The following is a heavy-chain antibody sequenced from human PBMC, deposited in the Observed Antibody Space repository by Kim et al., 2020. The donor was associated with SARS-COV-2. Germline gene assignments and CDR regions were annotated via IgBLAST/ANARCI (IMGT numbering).Heavy chain of an antibody. V-gene: IGHV3-53*01. J-gene: IGHJ4*02. D-gene: IGHD1-26*01. CDR3: ARGPELPPLSWDY. CDR1: GFTVSSNY. CDR2: IYSGGST. Sequence: GGSLRLSCAASGFTVSSNYMSWVRQAPGKGLEWVSVIYSGGSTYYADSVKGRFTISRDNSKNTLYLQMNSLRAEDTAVYYCARGPELPPLSWDYWGQGTLVTVSS.